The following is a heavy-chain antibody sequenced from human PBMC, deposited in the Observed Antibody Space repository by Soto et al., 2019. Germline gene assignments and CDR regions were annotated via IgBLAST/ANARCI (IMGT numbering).Heavy chain of an antibody. CDR3: ARDLETDAFDI. D-gene: IGHD1-1*01. J-gene: IGHJ3*02. Sequence: QVQLVESGRGVVQPGRSLRLSCAASGFTFSSYGMHWVRQAPGKGLEWVAVIWYDGSNKYYADSVKGRFTISRDNSKNTRYLQMNSLRAEDTAVYYCARDLETDAFDIWGQGTMVTVSS. CDR1: GFTFSSYG. V-gene: IGHV3-33*01. CDR2: IWYDGSNK.